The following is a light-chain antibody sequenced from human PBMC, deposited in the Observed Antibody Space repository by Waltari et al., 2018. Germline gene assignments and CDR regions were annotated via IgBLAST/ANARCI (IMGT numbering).Light chain of an antibody. Sequence: QSALTQPASVSGSPGQSITISCTGTSSDVGSYNLVSWYQQHPGKAPKLMIYEGSKRPAGVSNSFSGSRSGNTASLTISGVQAEDEADYYCCSYAGSSTVVFGGGTKLTVL. CDR3: CSYAGSSTVV. V-gene: IGLV2-23*01. CDR1: SSDVGSYNL. CDR2: EGS. J-gene: IGLJ2*01.